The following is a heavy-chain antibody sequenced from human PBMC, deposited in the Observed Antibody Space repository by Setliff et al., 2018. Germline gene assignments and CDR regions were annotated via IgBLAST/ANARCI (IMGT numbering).Heavy chain of an antibody. D-gene: IGHD3-10*01. V-gene: IGHV3-30*04. Sequence: PGGSLRLSCAASGFMFGSYAMHWVRQSPGKGLEWVAVISYDGSHQYYADSVRGRFTISRDNSKNTLFLQMNSLRSEDTAIYSCAKVKKQLIRGSGLDLWGQGTLVTVSS. CDR1: GFMFGSYA. J-gene: IGHJ5*02. CDR2: ISYDGSHQ. CDR3: AKVKKQLIRGSGLDL.